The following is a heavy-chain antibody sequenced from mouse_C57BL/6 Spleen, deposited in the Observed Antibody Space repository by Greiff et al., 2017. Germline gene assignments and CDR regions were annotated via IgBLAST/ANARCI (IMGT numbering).Heavy chain of an antibody. D-gene: IGHD2-4*01. J-gene: IGHJ2*01. Sequence: QVQLQQSGAELVRPGTSVKVSCKASGYAFTNYLIEWVKQRPGQGLEWIGVINPGSGGTNYNEKFKGKATLTADKSSSTAYMQLSSLTSEDSAVYFCAKSNYDYEKGYWGQGTTLTVSS. CDR1: GYAFTNYL. V-gene: IGHV1-54*01. CDR2: INPGSGGT. CDR3: AKSNYDYEKGY.